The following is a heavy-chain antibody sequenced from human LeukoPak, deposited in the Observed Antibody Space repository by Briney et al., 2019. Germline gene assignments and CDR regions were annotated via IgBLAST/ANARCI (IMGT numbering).Heavy chain of an antibody. CDR3: ATGVFCATTTCPGYQHYYYFMDV. CDR1: GFTLADLS. J-gene: IGHJ6*03. CDR2: FDRKNGDT. D-gene: IGHD2-2*01. Sequence: ASVKVSCKVSGFTLADLSMHWVRQAHGKGLEWVGGFDRKNGDTIYAQRFRGRVTLTEDTSTGTAYMDLSSLGADDTAVYYCATGVFCATTTCPGYQHYYYFMDVWGKGTTVTVSS. V-gene: IGHV1-24*01.